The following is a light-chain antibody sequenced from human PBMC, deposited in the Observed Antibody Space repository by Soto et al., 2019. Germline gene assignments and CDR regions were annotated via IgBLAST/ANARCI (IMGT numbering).Light chain of an antibody. J-gene: IGKJ1*01. Sequence: EILMTQSPATLSVSPGERATLSCRASQSVSSNLAWYQQKPGQAPRLLIYGVSTRATGIPARFSGSGSGTEFTLTISSLQSEDFAVYYCQQYNNWPPTWTVGQGTKVDIK. CDR3: QQYNNWPPTWT. V-gene: IGKV3-15*01. CDR2: GVS. CDR1: QSVSSN.